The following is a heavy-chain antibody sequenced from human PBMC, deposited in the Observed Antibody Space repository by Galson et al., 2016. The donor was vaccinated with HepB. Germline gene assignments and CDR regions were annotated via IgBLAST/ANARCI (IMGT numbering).Heavy chain of an antibody. D-gene: IGHD5-18*01. V-gene: IGHV3-30*18. Sequence: SLRLSCAASGFSFNSNTMHWARQAPGKGLEWVALISSDGSHKYYADSVKGRFTISRDNSKNTLYLQMKSLRAEDTAVYYCAKDAGQLWPDLYNWFDPWGQGTLVTVSS. CDR3: AKDAGQLWPDLYNWFDP. CDR2: ISSDGSHK. CDR1: GFSFNSNT. J-gene: IGHJ5*02.